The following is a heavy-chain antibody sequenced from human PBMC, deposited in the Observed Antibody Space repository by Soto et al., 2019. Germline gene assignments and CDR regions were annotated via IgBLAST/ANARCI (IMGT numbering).Heavy chain of an antibody. Sequence: GGSLRLSCAASGFTLSGYAMDWVRQAPGKGLEYVSGISSNGVGTYYASSVQGRFTISRDNSKNTVYLQMGSLRPEDMAVYYCARRARPDFYYMDVWGKGTTVTVSS. D-gene: IGHD6-6*01. CDR1: GFTLSGYA. V-gene: IGHV3-64*01. J-gene: IGHJ6*03. CDR2: ISSNGVGT. CDR3: ARRARPDFYYMDV.